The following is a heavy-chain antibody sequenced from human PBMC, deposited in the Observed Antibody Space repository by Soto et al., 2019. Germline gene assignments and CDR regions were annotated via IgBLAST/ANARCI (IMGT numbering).Heavy chain of an antibody. Sequence: SETLSLTCTVSGGSISSSSYYWGWIRQPPGKGLEWIGSIYYSGSTYYNPSLKSRVTISVDTSKNQFSLKLSSVTAADTAVYYCARHRGGYDILTGYYITAPYFDYWGQGTLVTVSS. CDR1: GGSISSSSYY. D-gene: IGHD3-9*01. CDR3: ARHRGGYDILTGYYITAPYFDY. J-gene: IGHJ4*02. CDR2: IYYSGST. V-gene: IGHV4-39*01.